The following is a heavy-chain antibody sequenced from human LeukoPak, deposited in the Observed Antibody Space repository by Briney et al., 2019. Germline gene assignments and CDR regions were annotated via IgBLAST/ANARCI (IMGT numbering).Heavy chain of an antibody. J-gene: IGHJ4*02. V-gene: IGHV4-4*02. Sequence: MSSGTLSLTCGVSGGSITNTNYWTWVRQPPGKGLEWIGEVNLQGSTNYNPSLMGRVAIAVDTTENHISLQLPSVTAADTAVYYCAREGGPYRPLDYSGQGTLVTVSS. CDR1: GGSITNTNY. CDR3: AREGGPYRPLDY. CDR2: VNLQGST.